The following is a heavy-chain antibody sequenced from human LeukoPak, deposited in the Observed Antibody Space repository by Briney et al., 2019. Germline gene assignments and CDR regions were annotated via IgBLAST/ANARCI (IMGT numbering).Heavy chain of an antibody. Sequence: GGSLRLSCAVSGLTFSSHSMNWVRQAPGKGLEWVSYISSDSSTIYYADSLKGRFTISRDNAKNSLSLLMNSLRAEDTAVYYCARDLSSRGYTYGTPAFTFDIWGQGTMVTVSS. V-gene: IGHV3-48*01. J-gene: IGHJ3*02. CDR2: ISSDSSTI. CDR1: GLTFSSHS. D-gene: IGHD5-18*01. CDR3: ARDLSSRGYTYGTPAFTFDI.